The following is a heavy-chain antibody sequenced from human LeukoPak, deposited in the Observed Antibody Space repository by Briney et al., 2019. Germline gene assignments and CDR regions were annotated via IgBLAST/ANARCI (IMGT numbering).Heavy chain of an antibody. CDR1: GGSFSGYY. CDR3: ARRRCSSTSCYVRWFDP. D-gene: IGHD2-2*01. J-gene: IGHJ5*02. CDR2: INHSGST. V-gene: IGHV4-34*01. Sequence: PSETLSLTCAVYGGSFSGYYWSWIRQPPGKGLEWIGEINHSGSTNYNPSLKSRVTISVDTSKNQFSLKLSSVTAADTAVYYCARRRCSSTSCYVRWFDPWGQGTLVTVSS.